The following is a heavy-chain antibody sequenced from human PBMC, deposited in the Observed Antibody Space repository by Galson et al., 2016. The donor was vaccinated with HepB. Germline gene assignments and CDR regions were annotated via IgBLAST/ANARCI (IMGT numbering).Heavy chain of an antibody. J-gene: IGHJ4*02. CDR2: IYTGGST. V-gene: IGHV3-53*05. Sequence: SLRLSCAASGFSVSSNFVSWVRQSPGKGLEWVSVIYTGGSTYYADSVRGRFTISRDNSKNTLYLQMNSLRAEDTALYYCARDRRVGPTPTSLNYWGQGTLVTVSS. CDR3: ARDRRVGPTPTSLNY. CDR1: GFSVSSNF. D-gene: IGHD1-26*01.